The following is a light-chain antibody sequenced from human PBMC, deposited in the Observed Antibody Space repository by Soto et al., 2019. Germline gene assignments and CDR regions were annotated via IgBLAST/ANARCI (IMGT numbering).Light chain of an antibody. V-gene: IGKV1-39*01. CDR2: AAS. Sequence: DIQMTQSPSSLSASVGDRVTITCQASQDISNYLNWYQQKPGKAPKLLIYAASSLQSGVPSRFSGSGSGTDFTLTISSLQPEDFATYYCQQSYSTLLTFGQGTRLEIK. J-gene: IGKJ5*01. CDR3: QQSYSTLLT. CDR1: QDISNY.